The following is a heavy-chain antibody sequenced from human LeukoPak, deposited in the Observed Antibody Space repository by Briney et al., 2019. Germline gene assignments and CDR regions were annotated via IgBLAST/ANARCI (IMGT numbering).Heavy chain of an antibody. CDR2: IYTSGST. CDR1: GGSISSGSYY. CDR3: ARDKLGGSGPEGLFDP. V-gene: IGHV4-61*02. D-gene: IGHD1-26*01. J-gene: IGHJ5*02. Sequence: PSETLSLTCTVSGGSISSGSYYWSWIRQPAGKGLEWIGRIYTSGSTNYNPSLKSRVTISVDTSKNQFSLKLSSVTAADTAVYYCARDKLGGSGPEGLFDPWGQGTLVTVSS.